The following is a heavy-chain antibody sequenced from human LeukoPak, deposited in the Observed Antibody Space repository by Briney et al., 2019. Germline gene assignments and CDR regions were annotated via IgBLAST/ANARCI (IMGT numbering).Heavy chain of an antibody. V-gene: IGHV5-51*01. Sequence: GESLKISCKGSGYSFTSYWIGWVRQMPGKGLEWMGIIYPGDSDTRYSPSFQGQVTISADKSISTAYLQWSSLKASDTAMYYCARHSAPSYYYDSSGEFDPWGQGTLVTVSS. J-gene: IGHJ5*02. CDR3: ARHSAPSYYYDSSGEFDP. CDR2: IYPGDSDT. CDR1: GYSFTSYW. D-gene: IGHD3-22*01.